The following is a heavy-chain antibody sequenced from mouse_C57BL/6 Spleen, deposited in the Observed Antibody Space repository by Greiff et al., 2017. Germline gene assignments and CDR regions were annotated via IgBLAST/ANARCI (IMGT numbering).Heavy chain of an antibody. CDR2: IDPETGGT. CDR3: TRENNYSEGYDARDY. J-gene: IGHJ4*01. Sequence: QVQLQQSGAELVRPGASVTLSCKASGYTFTDYEMHWVKQTPVHGLEWIGAIDPETGGTAYNQKFKGKAILTADKSSSTAYMELRSLTSEDSAVYYCTRENNYSEGYDARDYWGQGTSVTVSS. V-gene: IGHV1-15*01. CDR1: GYTFTDYE. D-gene: IGHD5-1-1*01.